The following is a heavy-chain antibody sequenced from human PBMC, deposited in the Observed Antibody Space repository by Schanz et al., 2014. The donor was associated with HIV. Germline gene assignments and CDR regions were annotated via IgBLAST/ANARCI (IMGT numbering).Heavy chain of an antibody. CDR3: ARWRSGAPSN. V-gene: IGHV3-72*01. D-gene: IGHD3-10*01. J-gene: IGHJ4*02. Sequence: DVQLLDSGGGLVQPGGSLRLSCIASGFTFSRYWMTWVRQAPGKGLEWVGRSKNKANGYITEYTASVKGRFTISRDDSRNSLYLQMNSLKTEDTAVYFCARWRSGAPSNWGQGTLVTVSS. CDR2: SKNKANGYIT. CDR1: GFTFSRYW.